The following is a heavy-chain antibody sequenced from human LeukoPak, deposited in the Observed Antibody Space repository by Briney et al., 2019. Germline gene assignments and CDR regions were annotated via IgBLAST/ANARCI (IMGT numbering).Heavy chain of an antibody. CDR2: IKQDGSEK. J-gene: IGHJ6*04. CDR3: ARGRSMDV. CDR1: GFTFTDYW. V-gene: IGHV3-7*01. Sequence: GGSLRLSCEVSGFTFTDYWMSWVRQAPGKGLEWVANIKQDGSEKYYVDSVRGRFTISRDNAKTSLYLQMNSLRAEDTAVYYCARGRSMDVWGKGTTVTISS.